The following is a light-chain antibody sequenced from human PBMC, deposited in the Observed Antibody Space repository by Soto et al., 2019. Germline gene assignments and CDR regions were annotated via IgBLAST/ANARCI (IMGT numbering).Light chain of an antibody. CDR2: AVS. CDR1: QSVRSNY. J-gene: IGKJ1*01. CDR3: QQYGRSPWT. Sequence: EIVFTQSPGTLSLSPGERATLSCRASQSVRSNYLAWYQQKPGQAPRLLIYAVSTRATGIPDTFSGSGSGTDFTLTMSRLEPEDFGVYFCQQYGRSPWTFGQGTKGEIK. V-gene: IGKV3-20*01.